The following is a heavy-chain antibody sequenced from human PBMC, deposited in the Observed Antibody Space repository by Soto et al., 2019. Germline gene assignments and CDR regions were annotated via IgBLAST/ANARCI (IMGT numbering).Heavy chain of an antibody. D-gene: IGHD5-12*01. CDR3: ARDRGGYDRLYYYHGMDV. V-gene: IGHV3-11*06. CDR1: GFTFSDYY. J-gene: IGHJ6*02. Sequence: GGSLILSCAASGFTFSDYYMSWIRQAPGKGLEYISYISSSSGTTNYADSVKGRFTISRDNAKNSLYLQMSSLRAEDTAVYYCARDRGGYDRLYYYHGMDVWGQGTSVTVSS. CDR2: ISSSSGTT.